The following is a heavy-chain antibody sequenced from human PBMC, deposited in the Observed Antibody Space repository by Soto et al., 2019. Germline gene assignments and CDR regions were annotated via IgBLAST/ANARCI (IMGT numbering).Heavy chain of an antibody. J-gene: IGHJ4*02. V-gene: IGHV4-34*01. CDR2: INHSGST. CDR1: GGSFSGYI. Sequence: QVQLQQWGAGLLKPSETLSLTCAVYGGSFSGYIWSWIRQPPGKGLQWIGQINHSGSTNYNPSLNSRVTISLHPSTSQFSLELSSVTAADTAVYYCARGLMSWSYYSGGWYDFDYWGQGTLVTVSS. D-gene: IGHD1-26*01. CDR3: ARGLMSWSYYSGGWYDFDY.